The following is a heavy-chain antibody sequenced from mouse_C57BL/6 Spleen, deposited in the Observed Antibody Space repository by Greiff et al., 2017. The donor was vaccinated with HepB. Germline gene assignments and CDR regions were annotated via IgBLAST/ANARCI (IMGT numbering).Heavy chain of an antibody. V-gene: IGHV1-52*01. CDR2: IDPSDSET. Sequence: QVQLQQPGAELVRPGSSVKLSCKASGYTFTSYWMHWVKQRPIQGLEWIGNIDPSDSETHYNQKFKDKATLTVDKSSSTAYMQLSSLTSEDSAVYYWARGSYDGYYSWFAYWGQGTLVTVSA. J-gene: IGHJ3*01. CDR1: GYTFTSYW. CDR3: ARGSYDGYYSWFAY. D-gene: IGHD2-3*01.